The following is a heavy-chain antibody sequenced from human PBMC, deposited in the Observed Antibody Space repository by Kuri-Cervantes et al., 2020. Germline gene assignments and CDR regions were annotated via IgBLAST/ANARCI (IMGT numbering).Heavy chain of an antibody. CDR3: ARAANSRGYCSGGSCYWAYWFDP. V-gene: IGHV4-59*01. CDR1: GGSFSGYY. Sequence: ESLKISCAVYGGSFSGYYWSWIRQPPGKGLGWIGYIYYSGSTNYNPSLKSRVTISVDTSKNQFSLKLSSVTAADTAVYYCARAANSRGYCSGGSCYWAYWFDPWGQGTLVTVSS. CDR2: IYYSGST. J-gene: IGHJ5*02. D-gene: IGHD2-15*01.